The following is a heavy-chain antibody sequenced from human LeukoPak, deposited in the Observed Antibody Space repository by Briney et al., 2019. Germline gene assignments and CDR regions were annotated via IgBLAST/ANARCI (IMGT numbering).Heavy chain of an antibody. J-gene: IGHJ3*02. V-gene: IGHV1-3*01. D-gene: IGHD3-10*01. CDR2: INAGNGNT. CDR1: GYTFTSYA. Sequence: ASVNVSCKASGYTFTSYAMHWVRQAPGQRLEWMGWINAGNGNTKYSQKFQGRVTITRDTSASTAYMELSSLRSEDTAVYYCARDPRNYYGSGSYSGAFDIWGQGTMVTVSS. CDR3: ARDPRNYYGSGSYSGAFDI.